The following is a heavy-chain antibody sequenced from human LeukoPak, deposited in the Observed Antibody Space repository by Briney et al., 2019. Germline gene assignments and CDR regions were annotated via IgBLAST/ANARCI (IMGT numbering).Heavy chain of an antibody. CDR1: GFTFSNSW. Sequence: GGSLRLSCAASGFTFSNSWMSWVRQAPGKGLEWVAYIKKTGSETYYVDSVKGRFTITRDNARNSLFLQMNSLRAEDTAVYYCATEGTRWDFQHWGQGTLVTVSS. V-gene: IGHV3-7*04. J-gene: IGHJ1*01. CDR2: IKKTGSET. CDR3: ATEGTRWDFQH. D-gene: IGHD4-23*01.